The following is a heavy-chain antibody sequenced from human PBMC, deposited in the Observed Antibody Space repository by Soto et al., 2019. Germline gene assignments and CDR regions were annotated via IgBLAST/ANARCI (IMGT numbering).Heavy chain of an antibody. D-gene: IGHD3-16*01. CDR1: GFTFRSYV. CDR2: TSYDGSDK. CDR3: ARWGTTGGLDV. J-gene: IGHJ1*01. V-gene: IGHV3-30*19. Sequence: QVQLVESGGGVVQPGTSLRVSCVGSGFTFRSYVIHWVRQDPGKGLEWVALTSYDGSDKYYGDSVRGRFTISRDNSRNTVDLQMDSLSLEDTALYYCARWGTTGGLDVWGQGTLVSVSS.